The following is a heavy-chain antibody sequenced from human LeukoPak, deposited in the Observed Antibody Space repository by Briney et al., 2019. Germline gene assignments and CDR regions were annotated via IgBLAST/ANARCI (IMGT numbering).Heavy chain of an antibody. CDR2: INPRGST. CDR3: ARFSPRAMGNYLDF. CDR1: GGSISSGSYS. J-gene: IGHJ4*02. Sequence: SEALSLTCAVSGGSISSGSYSWSWIRQPPGKGLEWIGYINPRGSTYYNPSLKSRVILSLDKSANQFSLNLSSVTAADTAVYYCARFSPRAMGNYLDFWGQGTLVTVSS. D-gene: IGHD7-27*01. V-gene: IGHV4-30-2*01.